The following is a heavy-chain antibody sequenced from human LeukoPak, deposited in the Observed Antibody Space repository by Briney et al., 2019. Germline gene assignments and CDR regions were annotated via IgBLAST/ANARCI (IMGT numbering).Heavy chain of an antibody. J-gene: IGHJ4*02. Sequence: GGSLRLSCAASGFTFSSYSMNWVRQAPGKGLEWVSYISSSTSTIYYADSVKGRFTISGDNAKNSLYLQMNSLRAEDTAVYYCARESSGTSWDWGQGTLVTVSS. CDR3: ARESSGTSWD. V-gene: IGHV3-48*01. CDR1: GFTFSSYS. D-gene: IGHD6-19*01. CDR2: ISSSTSTI.